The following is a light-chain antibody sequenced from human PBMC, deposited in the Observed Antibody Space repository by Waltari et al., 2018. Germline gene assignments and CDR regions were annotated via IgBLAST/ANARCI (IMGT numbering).Light chain of an antibody. Sequence: QSVLTQPTSQSRSPGHTVTIPCTGGDANIGSAYDLHCYHCLPGIAPKHLIFDDKNRPSGARHRFSGSKSGASASLAMTGRRADEEADYDCQSYDSGVSVGVFGGGQRLTV. CDR3: QSYDSGVSVGV. CDR2: DDK. J-gene: IGLJ3*02. V-gene: IGLV1-40*01. CDR1: DANIGSAYD.